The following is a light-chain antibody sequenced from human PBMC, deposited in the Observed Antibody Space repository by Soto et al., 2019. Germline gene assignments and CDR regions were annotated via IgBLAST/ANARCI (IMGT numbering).Light chain of an antibody. J-gene: IGKJ5*01. CDR2: AAS. Sequence: DIQMTQSPYSLSASAGDRVTITCRASQGISTFLAWFQQKPGKAPKTLIYAASSLHSGVPSRFSGTGSGTDFTLTISSLQPEDFATYYCQHYDGYPQIFGQGTRLEIK. CDR3: QHYDGYPQI. CDR1: QGISTF. V-gene: IGKV1-16*01.